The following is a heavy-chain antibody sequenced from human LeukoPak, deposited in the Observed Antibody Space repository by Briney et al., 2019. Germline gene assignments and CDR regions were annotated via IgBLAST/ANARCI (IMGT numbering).Heavy chain of an antibody. CDR3: AKRHDSSGWYYFDY. V-gene: IGHV3-23*01. Sequence: GGSLRLSCAASGFTFRSYAMTWVRQAPGKGLEWVSVISDSGGSTYYADSVKGRFTISRDNSKNTLYLQMNSLRAEDTAVHYCAKRHDSSGWYYFDYWGQGTLVTVSS. CDR2: ISDSGGST. D-gene: IGHD6-19*01. CDR1: GFTFRSYA. J-gene: IGHJ4*02.